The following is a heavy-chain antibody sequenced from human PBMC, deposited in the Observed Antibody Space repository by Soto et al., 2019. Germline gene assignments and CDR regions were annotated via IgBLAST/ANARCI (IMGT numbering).Heavy chain of an antibody. V-gene: IGHV1-18*01. Sequence: QVQLVQSGAEVKRPGASVKVSCKASGYTFTTYGITWVRQAPGQGLEWMGWISAYNGNTNYAQKLQDRVTMTTDSYTSTAYMELRGLRSTDTAVYYCARGRWEALVHWGQGTLVTVSS. D-gene: IGHD1-26*01. CDR2: ISAYNGNT. J-gene: IGHJ4*02. CDR3: ARGRWEALVH. CDR1: GYTFTTYG.